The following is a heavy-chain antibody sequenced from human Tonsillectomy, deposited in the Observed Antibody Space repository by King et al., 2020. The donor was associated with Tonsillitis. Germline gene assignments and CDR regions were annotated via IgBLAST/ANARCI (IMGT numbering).Heavy chain of an antibody. J-gene: IGHJ4*02. V-gene: IGHV4-39*01. CDR3: ASHTEEDVYNPRPLDS. D-gene: IGHD5-24*01. Sequence: QLQESGPGLVKPSETLSLTCTVSRGSVSSSNYYWAWIRQPPGKGLEWIGATCYSGTTYHNPSLKSRVLISLDASKNQFSLKLYSVTAADTSVYYCASHTEEDVYNPRPLDSWGQGTLVTVS. CDR2: TCYSGTT. CDR1: RGSVSSSNYY.